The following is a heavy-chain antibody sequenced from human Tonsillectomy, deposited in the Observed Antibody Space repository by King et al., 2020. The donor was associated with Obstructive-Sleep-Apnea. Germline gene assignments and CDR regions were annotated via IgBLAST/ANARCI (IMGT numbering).Heavy chain of an antibody. CDR3: AGGTGWTAPGY. V-gene: IGHV3-73*01. Sequence: VQLVESGGGLVQPGGSLKLSCAASGFTFSGSAMHWVRQASGKGLEWVGHIGSKANNYATAYAASLEGSFTISRDDSKKPAYLQMNSRTTEHTAVYYCAGGTGWTAPGYWGQGTLVTVSS. J-gene: IGHJ4*02. CDR2: IGSKANNYAT. D-gene: IGHD3/OR15-3a*01. CDR1: GFTFSGSA.